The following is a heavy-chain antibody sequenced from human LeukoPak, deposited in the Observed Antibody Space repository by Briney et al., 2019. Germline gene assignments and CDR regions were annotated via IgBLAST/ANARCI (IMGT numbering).Heavy chain of an antibody. Sequence: ASVTVSCKASGYTFTSYAMNWVRQAPGQGLEWMGWINTNTGNPTYAQGFTGRFAFSLDTSVSTAYLQISSLKAEDTAVYYCAREVVGTAMDRYWYFDLWGRGTLVTVSS. CDR3: AREVVGTAMDRYWYFDL. V-gene: IGHV7-4-1*02. J-gene: IGHJ2*01. D-gene: IGHD5-18*01. CDR1: GYTFTSYA. CDR2: INTNTGNP.